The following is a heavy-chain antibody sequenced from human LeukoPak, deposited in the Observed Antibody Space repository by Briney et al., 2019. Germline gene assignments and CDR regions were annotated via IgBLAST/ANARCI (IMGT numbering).Heavy chain of an antibody. V-gene: IGHV4-39*07. Sequence: SETLSLTCTVSGGSVSSTSHHWDWIRQPPGQGLEWIGSIFYSGSTYYSPSLKSRVTISVDTSKNQFSLKLSSVTAADTAVYYCARAPVRYSYGSFDYWGQGTLVTVSS. D-gene: IGHD5-18*01. CDR2: IFYSGST. CDR3: ARAPVRYSYGSFDY. J-gene: IGHJ4*02. CDR1: GGSVSSTSHH.